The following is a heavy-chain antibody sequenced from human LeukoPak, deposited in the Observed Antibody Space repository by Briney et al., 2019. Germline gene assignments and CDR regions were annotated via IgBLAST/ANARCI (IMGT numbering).Heavy chain of an antibody. CDR3: ARDRDYDFWSGYPGERLVDY. CDR2: INPNSGGT. J-gene: IGHJ4*02. V-gene: IGHV1-2*02. Sequence: GASVKVSCKASGYTFTGYYMHWVRQAPGQGLEWMGWINPNSGGTNYAQKFQGRVTMTRDTSISTAYMELSRLRSDDTAVYYCARDRDYDFWSGYPGERLVDYWGQGTLVTVSS. D-gene: IGHD3-3*01. CDR1: GYTFTGYY.